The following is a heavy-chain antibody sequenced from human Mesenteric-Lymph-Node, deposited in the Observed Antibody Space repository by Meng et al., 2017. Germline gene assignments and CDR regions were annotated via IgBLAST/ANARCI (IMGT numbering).Heavy chain of an antibody. CDR3: ARVGWRQWSFDL. J-gene: IGHJ2*01. D-gene: IGHD5-18*01. CDR2: IYYSGST. Sequence: QVQLQGAGPGLVQPSPTLSLTCTVSGGSISSGDYYWRWIRQPPGKGLELIGHIYYSGSTSYNPSLKSRVTISVDTSNNQFSLKLSSVTAADTAVYYCARVGWRQWSFDLWGRGTLVTVSS. V-gene: IGHV4-30-4*01. CDR1: GGSISSGDYY.